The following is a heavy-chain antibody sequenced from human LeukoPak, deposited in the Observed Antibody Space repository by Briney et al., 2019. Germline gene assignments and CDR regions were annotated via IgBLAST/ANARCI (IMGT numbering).Heavy chain of an antibody. Sequence: SVKVSCTASGGTFSSYAISWVRQAPGQGLEWMGRIIPTFGTANYAQKFQGRVTITTDESTSTAYMELSSLRSEDTAVYYCARDLGYYDSSGSNFDYWGQGTLVTVSS. CDR2: IIPTFGTA. J-gene: IGHJ4*02. D-gene: IGHD3-22*01. V-gene: IGHV1-69*05. CDR3: ARDLGYYDSSGSNFDY. CDR1: GGTFSSYA.